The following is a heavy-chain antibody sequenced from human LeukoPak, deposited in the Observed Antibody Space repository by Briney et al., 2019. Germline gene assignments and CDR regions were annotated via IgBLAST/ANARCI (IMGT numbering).Heavy chain of an antibody. CDR3: AGDNSIADRGWWFDP. Sequence: GASVKVSCKASGYIFTNHYMHWVRQAPGQGLEWMGLINPSGSSTLYAEKFRGRIIMTRDMSTATDYMELSSLRSEDTAVYYCAGDNSIADRGWWFDPWGQGTLVTVSS. D-gene: IGHD4-23*01. J-gene: IGHJ5*02. V-gene: IGHV1-46*01. CDR1: GYIFTNHY. CDR2: INPSGSST.